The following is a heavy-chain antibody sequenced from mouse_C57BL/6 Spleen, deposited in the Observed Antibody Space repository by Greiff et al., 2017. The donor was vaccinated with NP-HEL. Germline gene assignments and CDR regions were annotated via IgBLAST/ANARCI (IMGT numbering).Heavy chain of an antibody. CDR2: IRNKANGYTT. Sequence: EVQLVESGGGLVQPGGSLSLSCAASGFTFTDYYMSWVRQPPGKALEWLGFIRNKANGYTTEYSASVKGRFTISRDNSQSILYLQMNALRAEDSATYYWARWDYGSSYRYFDVWGTGTTVTVSS. V-gene: IGHV7-3*01. CDR3: ARWDYGSSYRYFDV. CDR1: GFTFTDYY. J-gene: IGHJ1*03. D-gene: IGHD1-1*01.